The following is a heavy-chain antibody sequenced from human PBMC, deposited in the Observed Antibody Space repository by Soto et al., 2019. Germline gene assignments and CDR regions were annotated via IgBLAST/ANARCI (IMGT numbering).Heavy chain of an antibody. J-gene: IGHJ4*02. V-gene: IGHV1-18*01. Sequence: QVHLVQSGAEVRKPGASVKVSCKGSGYTFTSYGIAWVRQAPGQGLEWMGWISAHNDNTNYAQKVQGRVTVTRDTSPSTAYMELRNLRSDATAVYYCARGRYGAYWGQGALVTVSS. CDR2: ISAHNDNT. CDR1: GYTFTSYG. CDR3: ARGRYGAY. D-gene: IGHD3-10*01.